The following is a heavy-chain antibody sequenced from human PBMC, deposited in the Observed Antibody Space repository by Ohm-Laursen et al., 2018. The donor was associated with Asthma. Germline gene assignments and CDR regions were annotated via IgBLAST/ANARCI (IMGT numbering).Heavy chain of an antibody. CDR1: GFTFDDYA. D-gene: IGHD4-17*01. J-gene: IGHJ4*02. CDR2: ISWDSGSI. Sequence: SLRLSCAASGFTFDDYAMHWVRQAPGKGLEWVSGISWDSGSIGYADSVKGRFTISRDNAKNSLYLQMNSLRAEDTALYYCAKARDQYGDYADYWGQGTLVTVSS. V-gene: IGHV3-9*01. CDR3: AKARDQYGDYADY.